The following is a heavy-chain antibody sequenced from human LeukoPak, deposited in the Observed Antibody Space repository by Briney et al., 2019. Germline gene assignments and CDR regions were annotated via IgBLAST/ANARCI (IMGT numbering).Heavy chain of an antibody. Sequence: SETLSLTCAAYGGAFSGYYWSWSRQPPGKGLEWIGEINHSGSTNYNPSLKSRVTISVDTSKNQFSLKLSSVTAADTAVYYCARDHYYDSSGYFDYWGQGTLVTVSS. CDR3: ARDHYYDSSGYFDY. CDR1: GGAFSGYY. CDR2: INHSGST. J-gene: IGHJ4*02. V-gene: IGHV4-34*01. D-gene: IGHD3-22*01.